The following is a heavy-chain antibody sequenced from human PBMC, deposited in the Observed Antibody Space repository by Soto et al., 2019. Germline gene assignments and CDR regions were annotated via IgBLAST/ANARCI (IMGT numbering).Heavy chain of an antibody. J-gene: IGHJ5*01. CDR1: GFTFSNYA. CDR3: ARDRRNSEYSGGDYKREGCDS. CDR2: ITSRADTT. V-gene: IGHV3-23*01. D-gene: IGHD3-10*01. Sequence: EVQLLESGGGLVQPGGSLRLSCAASGFTFSNYAMSWVRQAPGKGLEWVSSITSRADTTYYADSVKGRFTISRDNSTNTLFLELSSLRCEDTALYYCARDRRNSEYSGGDYKREGCDSWGQGTLVTVSS.